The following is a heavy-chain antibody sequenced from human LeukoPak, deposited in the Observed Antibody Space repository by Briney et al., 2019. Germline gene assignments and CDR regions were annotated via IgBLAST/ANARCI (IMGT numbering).Heavy chain of an antibody. Sequence: PSETLSLTCTVSGGSISSYYWSWIRQPAGKGLGWIGRIYTSGSTNYNPSLKSRVTMSVDTSKNQFSLKLSSVTAADTAVYYCARGGYYYGSANYFDYWGQGTLVTVSS. CDR2: IYTSGST. CDR1: GGSISSYY. D-gene: IGHD3-10*01. CDR3: ARGGYYYGSANYFDY. J-gene: IGHJ4*02. V-gene: IGHV4-4*07.